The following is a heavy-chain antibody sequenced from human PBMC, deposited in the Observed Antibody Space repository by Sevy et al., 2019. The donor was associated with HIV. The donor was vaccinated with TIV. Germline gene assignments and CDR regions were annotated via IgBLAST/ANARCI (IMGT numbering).Heavy chain of an antibody. CDR3: ARGLGIVVGIDAFDI. D-gene: IGHD3-22*01. V-gene: IGHV4-31*03. CDR1: GGSISSGGYY. CDR2: MYYSGST. Sequence: SETLSLTCTVSGGSISSGGYYWSWIRQHPGKGLEWIGYMYYSGSTYYNPSLKSRVAISVDTSQNQFSLKLSSVTAADTAMYYCARGLGIVVGIDAFDIWGQGTMVTVSS. J-gene: IGHJ3*02.